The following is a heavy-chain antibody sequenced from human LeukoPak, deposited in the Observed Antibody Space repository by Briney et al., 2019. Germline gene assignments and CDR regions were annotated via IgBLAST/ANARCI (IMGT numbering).Heavy chain of an antibody. Sequence: SETLSLTCAIYAWSFSGYYWSWIRQPPNRGLEWIGEITHSGTANYNPSLRSRVTISGDTSKNQFSLILNSVTAADTAENHCARGPTHVYVTGGFYFNYWGQGILVTVSS. CDR1: AWSFSGYY. J-gene: IGHJ4*02. CDR3: ARGPTHVYVTGGFYFNY. D-gene: IGHD2-8*02. V-gene: IGHV4-34*01. CDR2: ITHSGTA.